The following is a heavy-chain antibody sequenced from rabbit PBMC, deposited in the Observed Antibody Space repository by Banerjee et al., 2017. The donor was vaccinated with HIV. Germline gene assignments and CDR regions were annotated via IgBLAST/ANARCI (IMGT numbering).Heavy chain of an antibody. Sequence: QSLEESGGGLVKPGASLTLTCTASGFSFSSSYYMCWVRQAPGKGLEWIACIHAGSSGSTGYASWAKGRFTISKTSSTTVTLQLTSLTAADTATYFCARDRGYVDWAFDLWGPGTLVTVS. J-gene: IGHJ4*01. CDR3: ARDRGYVDWAFDL. D-gene: IGHD2-1*01. CDR1: GFSFSSSYY. CDR2: IHAGSSGST. V-gene: IGHV1S40*01.